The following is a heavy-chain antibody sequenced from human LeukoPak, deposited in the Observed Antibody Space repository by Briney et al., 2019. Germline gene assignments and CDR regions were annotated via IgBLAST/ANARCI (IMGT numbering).Heavy chain of an antibody. Sequence: PSETLSLTCSVSGASISSYYWSWIRQPPGKGLEFIGYSYYSGSATYHPSLKSRVNISLDTAKNQFSLRLSSVTAADTAVYYCARGGRSFVYYFDFWGQGALITVTS. D-gene: IGHD1-26*01. V-gene: IGHV4-59*01. CDR3: ARGGRSFVYYFDF. CDR1: GASISSYY. J-gene: IGHJ4*02. CDR2: SYYSGSA.